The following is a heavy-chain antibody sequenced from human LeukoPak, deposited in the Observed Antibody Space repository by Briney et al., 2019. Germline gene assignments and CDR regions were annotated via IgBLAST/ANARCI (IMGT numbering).Heavy chain of an antibody. D-gene: IGHD5-18*01. CDR2: INHSGST. CDR3: ARVGYSYGSDY. Sequence: SETLSLTCAVSGGSFSGYYWSWIRQPPRKGLEWVGEINHSGSTNYNPSLKSRVTISVDTSKNQFSLKLSSVTAADTAVYYCARVGYSYGSDYWGQGTLVTVSS. V-gene: IGHV4-34*01. J-gene: IGHJ4*02. CDR1: GGSFSGYY.